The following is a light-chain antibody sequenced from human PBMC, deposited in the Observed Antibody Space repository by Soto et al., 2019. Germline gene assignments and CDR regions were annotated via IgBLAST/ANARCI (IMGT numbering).Light chain of an antibody. J-gene: IGKJ1*01. CDR1: QGVRTY. V-gene: IGKV1-17*03. Sequence: DIQMTQSPSAMSGSVGDRVTITCRASQGVRTYLAWFQQKPGKVPKRLIFSASSLQSGVPSRFSGNGSATEFTLTISSLQPEDFATYYCLQSYKYPWTFGQGTKVDIK. CDR3: LQSYKYPWT. CDR2: SAS.